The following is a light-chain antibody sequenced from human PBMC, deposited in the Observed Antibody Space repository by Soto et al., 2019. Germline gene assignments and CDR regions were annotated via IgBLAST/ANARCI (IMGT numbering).Light chain of an antibody. J-gene: IGKJ2*01. CDR3: QQRSNWPPQVT. Sequence: EIVLTQSPATLSLSPGERATLSCRASQSVSSYLAWYQQKPGQAPRLLIYDTSNRATGIPARFSGSASGTAFTLTISSLETEDFAVYYCQQRSNWPPQVTFGQGTKLEIK. CDR2: DTS. V-gene: IGKV3-11*01. CDR1: QSVSSY.